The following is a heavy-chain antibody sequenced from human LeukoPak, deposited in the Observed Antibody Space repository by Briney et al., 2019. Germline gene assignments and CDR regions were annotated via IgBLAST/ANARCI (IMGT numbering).Heavy chain of an antibody. CDR1: GFTVSSNY. D-gene: IGHD3-22*01. CDR3: ASQGYDSSGYYRGY. V-gene: IGHV3-53*04. CDR2: IYSGGST. Sequence: GGSLRLSCAASGFTVSSNYMSWVRQAPGKGLEWVSVIYSGGSTYYADSVKGRFTISRRNSKNTLYLQMNSLRAEDTAVYYCASQGYDSSGYYRGYWGQGTLVTVSS. J-gene: IGHJ4*02.